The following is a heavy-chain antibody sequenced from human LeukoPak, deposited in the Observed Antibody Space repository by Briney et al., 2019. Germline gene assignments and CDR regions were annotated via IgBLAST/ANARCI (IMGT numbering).Heavy chain of an antibody. CDR1: GGSISSSSYY. CDR2: IYYSGST. CDR3: ARHQDYYYYYMDV. J-gene: IGHJ6*03. Sequence: SETLSLTCTVSGGSISSSSYYWGWIRQAPGKGLVWVGTIYYSGSTYYNPSLKSRVTISVDTSKNQCSLKLNSVTAADTAVYYCARHQDYYYYYMDVWGKGTTVTVSS. V-gene: IGHV4-39*01.